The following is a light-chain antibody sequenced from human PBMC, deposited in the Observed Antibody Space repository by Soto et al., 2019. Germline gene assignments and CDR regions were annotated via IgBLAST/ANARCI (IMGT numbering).Light chain of an antibody. V-gene: IGKV1-5*01. J-gene: IGKJ1*01. CDR3: QQYKDYTYT. Sequence: DIQMTQSPSTLCGSVGDRFTIPCRASQRVDRWLAWYQQKPGQAPKLLISDASTLESGVPSRFSGSGSVTEFTLTITSLQPDDFATYYCQQYKDYTYTFGQGTKVDI. CDR2: DAS. CDR1: QRVDRW.